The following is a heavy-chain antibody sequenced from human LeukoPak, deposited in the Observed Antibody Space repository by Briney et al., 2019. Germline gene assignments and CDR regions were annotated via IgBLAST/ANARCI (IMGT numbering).Heavy chain of an antibody. J-gene: IGHJ4*02. D-gene: IGHD2-2*01. V-gene: IGHV3-30*02. Sequence: PGGSLRLSCAASGFTFSSYGMHWVRQAPGKGLEWVAFIRYDGSNKYYADSVKGRFTISRDNSKNTLYLQMNSLRAEDTAVYYCAKDCSSTSCRGYWGQGTLVTVSS. CDR3: AKDCSSTSCRGY. CDR1: GFTFSSYG. CDR2: IRYDGSNK.